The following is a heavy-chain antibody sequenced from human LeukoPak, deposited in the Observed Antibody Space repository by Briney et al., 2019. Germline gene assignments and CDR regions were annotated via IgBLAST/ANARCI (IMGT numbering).Heavy chain of an antibody. Sequence: SETLSLTCTVSGGSISSYYWSWIRQPAGKGLEWIGRIYTSGSTNHNPSLKSRVTISVDTSKNQFSLKLSSVTAADTAVYYCASAEYSSSPFDYWGQGTLVTVSS. D-gene: IGHD6-6*01. CDR2: IYTSGST. CDR3: ASAEYSSSPFDY. CDR1: GGSISSYY. V-gene: IGHV4-4*07. J-gene: IGHJ4*02.